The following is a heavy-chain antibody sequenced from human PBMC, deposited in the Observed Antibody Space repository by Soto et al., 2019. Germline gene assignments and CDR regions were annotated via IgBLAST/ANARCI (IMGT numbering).Heavy chain of an antibody. D-gene: IGHD3-10*01. CDR2: ISGSGGST. V-gene: IGHV3-23*01. Sequence: GGSLRLSCAASGFTFSSYAMSWVRQAPGKGLEWVSAISGSGGSTYYADSVKGRFTISRDNSKNTLYLQMNSLRAEDTAVYYCAKEPGDHERRWYFDLWGRGTLVTVPS. CDR3: AKEPGDHERRWYFDL. CDR1: GFTFSSYA. J-gene: IGHJ2*01.